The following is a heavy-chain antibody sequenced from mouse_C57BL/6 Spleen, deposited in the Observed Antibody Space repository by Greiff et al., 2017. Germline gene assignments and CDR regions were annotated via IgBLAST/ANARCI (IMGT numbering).Heavy chain of an antibody. CDR1: GYTFTRYT. V-gene: IGHV1-4*01. CDR3: ARFYLDGLYAMDY. CDR2: LNPSSGYT. D-gene: IGHD2-3*01. Sequence: QVQLQQSGAELARPGASVKMSCKASGYTFTRYTMHWVKQRPGQGLEWIGYLNPSSGYTKYNQKFKDKATLTADKSSSTAYMQLSSLTSEDSAVYYCARFYLDGLYAMDYWGQGTSVTVSS. J-gene: IGHJ4*01.